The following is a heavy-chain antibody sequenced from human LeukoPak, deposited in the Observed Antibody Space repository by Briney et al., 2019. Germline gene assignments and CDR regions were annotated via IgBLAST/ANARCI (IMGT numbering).Heavy chain of an antibody. CDR1: GFTFRSYA. CDR3: AGEIFNAFDI. CDR2: ISYDGSNE. J-gene: IGHJ3*02. V-gene: IGHV3-30-3*01. Sequence: PGGSLRLSCTASGFTFRSYAMHWVRQVPGKGLEWVAFISYDGSNEDYADSVKGRLTISRDNSKNTLYLQMNSLRIEDTAVYYCAGEIFNAFDIWGQGTMVTVCS.